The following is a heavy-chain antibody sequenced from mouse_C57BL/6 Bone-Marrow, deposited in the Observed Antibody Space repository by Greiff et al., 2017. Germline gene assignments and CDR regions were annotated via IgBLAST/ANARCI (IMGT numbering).Heavy chain of an antibody. V-gene: IGHV1-53*01. CDR3: ARGLLPWFAY. J-gene: IGHJ3*01. D-gene: IGHD2-3*01. CDR1: GYTFTSYW. CDR2: INPSNGGT. Sequence: QVQLQQPGTELVKPGASVTLSCKASGYTFTSYWMHWVEQRPGQGLEWIGDINPSNGGTNYNEKFKSKATLTVDKSASTAYMQLSSLTSEDSAVYYCARGLLPWFAYWGQGTLVTVSA.